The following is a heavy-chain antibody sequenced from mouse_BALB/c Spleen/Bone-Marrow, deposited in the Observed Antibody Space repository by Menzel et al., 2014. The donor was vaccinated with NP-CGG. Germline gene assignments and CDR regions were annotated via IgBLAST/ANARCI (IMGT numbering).Heavy chain of an antibody. D-gene: IGHD1-1*01. J-gene: IGHJ2*01. V-gene: IGHV1-31*01. CDR3: ARYYYGSSNFDY. CDR1: GYSFTGYY. CDR2: INPNNGAT. Sequence: VQLQQSGPELVKPGASVKISCKASGYSFTGYYMHWVKQSHVKGLEWIGRINPNNGATSYNQNFKDKASLTVDKSSSTAYMELHSLTSEDSAVYYCARYYYGSSNFDYWGQGTIFTVSS.